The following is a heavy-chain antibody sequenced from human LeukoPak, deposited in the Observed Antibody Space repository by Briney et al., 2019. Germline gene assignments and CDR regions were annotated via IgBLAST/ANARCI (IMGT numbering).Heavy chain of an antibody. D-gene: IGHD2-2*01. CDR3: ARQHCSSTSCYHDAFDI. Sequence: GESLKISCKGSGYSFTSYWIGWVRQMPGKGLEWMGIIYPGDSDTRYSPSFQGQVTISADKSISTAYLQWSSLKASDTAMYYCARQHCSSTSCYHDAFDIWGQGTVVTVSS. CDR1: GYSFTSYW. V-gene: IGHV5-51*01. J-gene: IGHJ3*02. CDR2: IYPGDSDT.